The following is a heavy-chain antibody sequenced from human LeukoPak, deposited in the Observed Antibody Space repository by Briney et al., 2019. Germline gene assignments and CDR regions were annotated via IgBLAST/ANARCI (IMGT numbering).Heavy chain of an antibody. Sequence: GASVKVSCKASGGIFSRYGISWVRQAPGQGLEWMGGIIPIFGTTNYARKFLGRVTITADESSSTAYMYLSSLRSEDTAVYYCARGTGYSGYDFYAYWGQGTLVTVSS. J-gene: IGHJ4*02. CDR3: ARGTGYSGYDFYAY. CDR2: IIPIFGTT. D-gene: IGHD5-12*01. V-gene: IGHV1-69*13. CDR1: GGIFSRYG.